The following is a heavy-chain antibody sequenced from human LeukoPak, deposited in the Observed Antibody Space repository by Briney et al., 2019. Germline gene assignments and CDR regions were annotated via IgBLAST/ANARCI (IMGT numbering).Heavy chain of an antibody. Sequence: GESLKISCKGSGYSFTNYWIGWVRQMPGKGLEWMGIIYPGDSDTRYSPSFQGQVTISADKSISTAYLQWSSLKASDTAIYYCARLYSDYGFGSGYFDLWGRGTLVTVSS. D-gene: IGHD4-17*01. J-gene: IGHJ2*01. CDR2: IYPGDSDT. V-gene: IGHV5-51*01. CDR3: ARLYSDYGFGSGYFDL. CDR1: GYSFTNYW.